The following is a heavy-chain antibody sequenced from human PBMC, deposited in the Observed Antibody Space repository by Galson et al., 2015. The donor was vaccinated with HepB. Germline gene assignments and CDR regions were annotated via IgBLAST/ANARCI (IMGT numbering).Heavy chain of an antibody. CDR3: ARDEYYDFWSGYSSYYYYYGMDV. V-gene: IGHV1-46*01. CDR2: INPSGGST. J-gene: IGHJ6*02. CDR1: GYTFTSYY. Sequence: SVKVSCKASGYTFTSYYMHWVRQAPGQGLEWMGIINPSGGSTSYAQKFQGRVTMTRDTSTSTVYMELSSLRSEDTAVYYCARDEYYDFWSGYSSYYYYYGMDVWGQGTTVTVSS. D-gene: IGHD3-3*01.